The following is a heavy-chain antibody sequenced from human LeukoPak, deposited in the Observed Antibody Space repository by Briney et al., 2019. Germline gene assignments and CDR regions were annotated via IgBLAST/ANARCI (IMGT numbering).Heavy chain of an antibody. CDR1: GGSFSAYY. Sequence: SETLSLTCAVSGGSFSAYYWSWIRQPPGKGLEWIGEINHSGSTNYNPSLKSRVTISLDTSRNQFSLKLTSVTAADTALYYCASEYCTSSTCRFDSWGQGTLVTVSS. D-gene: IGHD2/OR15-2a*01. V-gene: IGHV4-34*01. CDR2: INHSGST. CDR3: ASEYCTSSTCRFDS. J-gene: IGHJ4*02.